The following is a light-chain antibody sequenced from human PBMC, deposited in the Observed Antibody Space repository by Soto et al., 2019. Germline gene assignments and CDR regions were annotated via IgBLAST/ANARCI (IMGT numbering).Light chain of an antibody. CDR1: KSDVGGYNY. Sequence: QSVLTQPRSVSGSPGQSVTISCTGTKSDVGGYNYVSWYQHHPGKAPKLMIYEVNKRPSGVPDRFSGSKSGNTASLTVSGLQAEDDADYYCSSDAGSSNVFGTGTKVTVL. CDR3: SSDAGSSNV. J-gene: IGLJ1*01. CDR2: EVN. V-gene: IGLV2-8*01.